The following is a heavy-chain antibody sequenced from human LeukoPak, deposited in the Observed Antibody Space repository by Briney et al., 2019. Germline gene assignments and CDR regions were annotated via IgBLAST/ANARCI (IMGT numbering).Heavy chain of an antibody. CDR3: ARDYYDSEYFQH. V-gene: IGHV3-33*08. CDR2: IWYDGSNK. D-gene: IGHD3-22*01. Sequence: PGGSLRLSCAASGFTFSSYAMSWVRQAPGKGLEWVAVIWYDGSNKYYADSVKGRFTISRDNSKNTLYLQMNSLRAEDTAVYYCARDYYDSEYFQHWGQGTLVTVSS. J-gene: IGHJ1*01. CDR1: GFTFSSYA.